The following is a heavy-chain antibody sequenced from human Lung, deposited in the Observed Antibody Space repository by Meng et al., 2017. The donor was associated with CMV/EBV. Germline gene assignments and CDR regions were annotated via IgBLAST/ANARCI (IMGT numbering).Heavy chain of an antibody. D-gene: IGHD3-16*01. J-gene: IGHJ3*02. Sequence: ASVXVSCKASGYTFTGYYMHWLRQAPGQGLEWMGWINPNSGGTNYAQKFQGRVTMTRDTSISTAFMELSRLRSDDAAVYYCARDQGGGAFDIWGQGTMVTVSS. CDR3: ARDQGGGAFDI. CDR1: GYTFTGYY. V-gene: IGHV1-2*02. CDR2: INPNSGGT.